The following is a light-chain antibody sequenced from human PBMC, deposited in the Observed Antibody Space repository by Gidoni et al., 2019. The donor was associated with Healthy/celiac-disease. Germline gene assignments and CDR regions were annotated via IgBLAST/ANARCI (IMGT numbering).Light chain of an antibody. Sequence: SYELPQAPSVFVSPGQTASITCSGDKLGDKYACWYQQKPGQSPVLVIYQDSKRPSGIPERFSGSNSGNTATLTISGTQAMDEADYYCQAWDSSTVVFGGGTKLTVL. CDR1: KLGDKY. CDR3: QAWDSSTVV. J-gene: IGLJ2*01. V-gene: IGLV3-1*01. CDR2: QDS.